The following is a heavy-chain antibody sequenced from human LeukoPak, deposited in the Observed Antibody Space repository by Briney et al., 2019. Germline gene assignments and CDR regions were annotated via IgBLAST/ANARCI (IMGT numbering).Heavy chain of an antibody. J-gene: IGHJ4*02. D-gene: IGHD7-27*01. V-gene: IGHV1-2*06. CDR1: GYTFTGYY. CDR3: ARDLSSTSNWELDY. CDR2: INPNSGGT. Sequence: GASVKVSCKASGYTFTGYYMHWVRQAPGQGLERMGRINPNSGGTNYAQKFQGRVTMTRDTSISTAYMELSRLRSDDTAVYYCARDLSSTSNWELDYWGQGTLVTVSS.